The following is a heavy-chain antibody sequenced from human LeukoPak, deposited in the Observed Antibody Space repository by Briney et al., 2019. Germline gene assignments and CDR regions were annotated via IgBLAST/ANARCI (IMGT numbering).Heavy chain of an antibody. CDR1: GGSISSYY. J-gene: IGHJ4*02. CDR2: IYYSGST. D-gene: IGHD3-10*01. V-gene: IGHV4-59*08. Sequence: SETLSLTCTVSGGSISSYYWSWIRQPPGKGLEWIGYIYYSGSTNYNPSLKSRVTISVDTSKNQFSLKLSSVTAADTAVYYCARQDYYGSGSYYKSDLSDYWGQGTLVTVSS. CDR3: ARQDYYGSGSYYKSDLSDY.